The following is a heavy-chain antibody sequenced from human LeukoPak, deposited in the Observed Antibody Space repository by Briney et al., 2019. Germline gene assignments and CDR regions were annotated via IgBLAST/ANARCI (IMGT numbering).Heavy chain of an antibody. CDR3: TTGGWYYFDY. V-gene: IGHV3-15*01. J-gene: IGHJ4*02. CDR1: GFTFSKGL. CDR2: IKSKTDGGTT. Sequence: GGALRPSCATSGFTFSKGLVSWVRQAPGKGVGWGGRIKSKTDGGTTDYAAPVKGRFTISRDDSKNTLYLQMNSLKTEDTAVYYCTTGGWYYFDYWGQGTLVTVSS. D-gene: IGHD6-19*01.